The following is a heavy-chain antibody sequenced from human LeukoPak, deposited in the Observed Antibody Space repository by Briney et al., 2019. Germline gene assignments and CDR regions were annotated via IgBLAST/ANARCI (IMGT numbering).Heavy chain of an antibody. CDR3: ARMYSGTYGGVDY. CDR1: GGSISSYY. CDR2: IYSSGST. V-gene: IGHV4-4*07. D-gene: IGHD1-26*01. J-gene: IGHJ4*02. Sequence: SETLSLTCTVSGGSISSYYWSWIRQPAGKGLEWIGRIYSSGSTNYNPSLKSRVSLSVDTSRNQFSLKVNSVTAADTAVYYCARMYSGTYGGVDYWGQGTLVTVSS.